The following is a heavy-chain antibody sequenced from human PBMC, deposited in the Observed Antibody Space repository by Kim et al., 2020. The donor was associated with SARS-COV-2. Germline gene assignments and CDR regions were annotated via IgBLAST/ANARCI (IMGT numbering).Heavy chain of an antibody. D-gene: IGHD3-16*01. J-gene: IGHJ4*02. Sequence: YGGPVGGRFTISRDKSRNTVYLEMNSLRAEDTAVYYCATDRALGGGMGDYWGQGTLVTVSS. V-gene: IGHV3-23*01. CDR3: ATDRALGGGMGDY.